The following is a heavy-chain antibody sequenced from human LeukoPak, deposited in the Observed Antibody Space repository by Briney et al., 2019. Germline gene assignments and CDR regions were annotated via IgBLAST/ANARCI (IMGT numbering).Heavy chain of an antibody. V-gene: IGHV4-39*01. CDR2: IYYSGST. CDR1: GGSISSSSYY. D-gene: IGHD3-10*01. J-gene: IGHJ4*02. Sequence: PSETLSLTCTVSGGSISSSSYYWGWIRQPPGKGLEWIGSIYYSGSTYYNPSLKSRVTISVDTSKNQFSLKLSSVTAADTAVYYYATGGYFDYWGQGTLVTVSS. CDR3: ATGGYFDY.